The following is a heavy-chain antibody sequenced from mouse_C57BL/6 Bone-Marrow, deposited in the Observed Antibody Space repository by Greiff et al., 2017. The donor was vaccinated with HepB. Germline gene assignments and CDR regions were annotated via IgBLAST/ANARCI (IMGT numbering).Heavy chain of an antibody. CDR2: IYPRSGNT. Sequence: HVQLQHSGAELARPGASVKLSCKASGYTFTSYGISWVKQRTGQGLEWIGEIYPRSGNTYYNEKFKGKATLTADKSSSTVYMELRSLTSEDSAVYFCARSSCYYAMDYWGQGTSVTVST. V-gene: IGHV1-81*01. CDR1: GYTFTSYG. J-gene: IGHJ4*01. CDR3: ARSSCYYAMDY.